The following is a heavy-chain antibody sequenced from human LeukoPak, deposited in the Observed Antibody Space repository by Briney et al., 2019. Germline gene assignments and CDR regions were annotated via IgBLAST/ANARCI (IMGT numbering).Heavy chain of an antibody. CDR3: ARGYGYYFDY. V-gene: IGHV6-1*01. CDR1: GDSVSSNSAA. J-gene: IGHJ4*02. D-gene: IGHD5-18*01. CDR2: TYYRSKWYT. Sequence: SQPLSLTCTISGDSVSSNSAAWNWISQSPSRGLEWLGRTYYRSKWYTDYALSVKSRITINPNTSKNQFSLQLNSVTPEHTAVYYRARGYGYYFDYWGQGTLVTVSP.